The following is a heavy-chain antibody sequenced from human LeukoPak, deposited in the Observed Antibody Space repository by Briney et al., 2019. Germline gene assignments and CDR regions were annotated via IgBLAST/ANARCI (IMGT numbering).Heavy chain of an antibody. J-gene: IGHJ6*02. D-gene: IGHD3-10*01. Sequence: GGSLRLSCAASGFTLHSYTMNWVRQAPGKGLEWLSSISDSGSSTCTNYEDSVKGRFTISRDKATNSLFLQMDSLRAEDTAVYYCARDIKFGQLDYYYYGMDVWGQGTAVTVSS. CDR3: ARDIKFGQLDYYYYGMDV. CDR1: GFTLHSYT. CDR2: ISDSGSSTCT. V-gene: IGHV3-21*01.